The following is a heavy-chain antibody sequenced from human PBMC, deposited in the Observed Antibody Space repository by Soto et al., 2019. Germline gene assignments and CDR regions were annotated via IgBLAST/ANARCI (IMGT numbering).Heavy chain of an antibody. J-gene: IGHJ4*02. D-gene: IGHD5-12*01. CDR1: GFTFSAHT. Sequence: PGGSLRLSCAASGFTFSAHTMTWVRQAPGKGLEWVSYIGTDTVTKHYPDSVRGRFTISRDNAKNSLYLQMDSLRPEDTAIYYCAKEVWGYDYFDFWGQGTPVTVSS. V-gene: IGHV3-48*01. CDR3: AKEVWGYDYFDF. CDR2: IGTDTVTK.